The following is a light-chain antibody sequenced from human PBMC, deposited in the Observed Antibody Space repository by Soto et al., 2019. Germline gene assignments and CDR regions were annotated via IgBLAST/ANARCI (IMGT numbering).Light chain of an antibody. CDR1: QSVSSN. V-gene: IGKV3-15*01. J-gene: IGKJ1*01. Sequence: EIGMTQSPATLSVSPGERATLSCRASQSVSSNLAWYQQKPGQAPRLLIYGASTRATGIPARFSGSGSGTEFTLTISSLQSEDFAVYYCQYYGSSPRTFGQGTKVDIK. CDR2: GAS. CDR3: QYYGSSPRT.